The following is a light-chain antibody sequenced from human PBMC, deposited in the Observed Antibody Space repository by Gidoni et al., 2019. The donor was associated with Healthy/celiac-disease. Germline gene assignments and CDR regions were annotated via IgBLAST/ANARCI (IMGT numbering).Light chain of an antibody. CDR3: QKYNSAPWT. J-gene: IGKJ1*01. CDR1: QGISNY. CDR2: AAS. V-gene: IGKV1-27*01. Sequence: DIQKTQSPSSLSASVGDRVTITCRASQGISNYLAWYQQQPGKVPKLLIYAASTLPSGVPARFSGSGSGTDFTLTIGSQQPEDVATDYCQKYNSAPWTFGQGTKVEIK.